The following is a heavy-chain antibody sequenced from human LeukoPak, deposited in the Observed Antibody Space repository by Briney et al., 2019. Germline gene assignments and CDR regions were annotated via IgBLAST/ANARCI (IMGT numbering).Heavy chain of an antibody. D-gene: IGHD3-10*01. CDR3: AKDESPKLLWFGELSGYFDY. V-gene: IGHV3-9*01. Sequence: GRSLRLPCAASGFTFDDYAMHWVRQASGKGLEWVSGISWNSGSIGYANSVKGRFTISRDNAKNSLYLQMNSLRAEDTALYYCAKDESPKLLWFGELSGYFDYWGQGTLVTVSS. CDR1: GFTFDDYA. J-gene: IGHJ4*02. CDR2: ISWNSGSI.